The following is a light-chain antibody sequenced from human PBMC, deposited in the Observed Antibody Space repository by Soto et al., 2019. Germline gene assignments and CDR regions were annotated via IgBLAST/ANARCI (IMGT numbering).Light chain of an antibody. CDR1: SSAAGSYNR. J-gene: IGLJ1*01. Sequence: QSSLTQPPSVSGSPGQSVTISCAGTSSAAGSYNRVSWYQQPPGTAPKLMIYEVCNRASGVPDRLTGSKSGNTASLTISGLQAEDEADYYCSLYTSSRGGYVFGTGSKVTVL. CDR3: SLYTSSRGGYV. V-gene: IGLV2-18*01. CDR2: EVC.